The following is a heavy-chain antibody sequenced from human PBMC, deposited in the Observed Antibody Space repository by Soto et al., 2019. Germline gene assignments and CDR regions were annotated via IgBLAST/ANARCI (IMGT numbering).Heavy chain of an antibody. CDR1: GFTFDDFA. Sequence: EVQLVESGGGLVQPGRSLRLSCAASGFTFDDFAMHWVRQAPGKGLEWVSGISWNSGSIGYADSVKGRFTISRDNARNSLYLQMNRLRAEDTVFYYCAKTPSYGYYSYFDYWGQGTLVTVSS. V-gene: IGHV3-9*01. CDR3: AKTPSYGYYSYFDY. CDR2: ISWNSGSI. D-gene: IGHD3-22*01. J-gene: IGHJ4*02.